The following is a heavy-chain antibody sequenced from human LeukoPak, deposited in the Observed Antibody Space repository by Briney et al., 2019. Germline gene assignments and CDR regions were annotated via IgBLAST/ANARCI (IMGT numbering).Heavy chain of an antibody. CDR2: ISGSGDNT. Sequence: PGGSLRLSCAASGFTFSNYAMSWVRQAPGKGLEWVSAISGSGDNTYYADSVRGRFTISRDNSKDTLYLQMNNLRAVDTAMYYCAKDGRYYFGSGSYPFDSRGQGTRVTVSS. CDR3: AKDGRYYFGSGSYPFDS. D-gene: IGHD3-10*01. V-gene: IGHV3-23*01. CDR1: GFTFSNYA. J-gene: IGHJ5*01.